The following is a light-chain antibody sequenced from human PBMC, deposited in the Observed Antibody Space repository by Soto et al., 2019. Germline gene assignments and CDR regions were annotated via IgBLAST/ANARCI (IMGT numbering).Light chain of an antibody. CDR3: QQYNTWPWT. CDR1: QSVSSN. CDR2: GAS. Sequence: EIVMTQSPATLSVSPGERATLSCRASQSVSSNLAWYQQKPGQAPRLLIYGASIMATGIPARFSGSGSGTEFTLTISSLQSEDFAVYYCQQYNTWPWTFGQGTKVEIK. V-gene: IGKV3D-15*01. J-gene: IGKJ1*01.